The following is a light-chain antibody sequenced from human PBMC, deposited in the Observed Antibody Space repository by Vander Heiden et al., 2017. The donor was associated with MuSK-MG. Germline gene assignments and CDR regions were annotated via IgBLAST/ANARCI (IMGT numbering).Light chain of an antibody. CDR1: QSVSSRY. Sequence: ELVLTQSLGTLSLSPGEGATLSCRASQSVSSRYVAWYQQRPGQAPRLLMYVASSRATGIPDRFSGSGSGTDFTLTISRLEPEDFAVYYCQQYGSSPWTFGQGTKVEIK. CDR2: VAS. V-gene: IGKV3-20*01. CDR3: QQYGSSPWT. J-gene: IGKJ1*01.